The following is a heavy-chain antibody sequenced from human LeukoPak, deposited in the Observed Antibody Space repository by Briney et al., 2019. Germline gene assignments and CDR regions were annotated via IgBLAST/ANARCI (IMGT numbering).Heavy chain of an antibody. CDR1: GFTFSSYG. CDR3: ARYCSSTSCYDEAFDI. J-gene: IGHJ3*02. V-gene: IGHV3-7*01. Sequence: PGGSLRLSCAASGFTFSSYGMSWVRQAPGKGLEWVTNIKRDGSDKHYVDSVKGRFTISRDNAKNSLYLQMNSLRAEDTAVYYCARYCSSTSCYDEAFDIWGQGTMVTVSS. CDR2: IKRDGSDK. D-gene: IGHD2-2*01.